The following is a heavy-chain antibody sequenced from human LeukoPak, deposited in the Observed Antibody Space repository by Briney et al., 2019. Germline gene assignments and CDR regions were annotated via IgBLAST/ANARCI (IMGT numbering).Heavy chain of an antibody. D-gene: IGHD4-23*01. CDR2: INPNSGGT. CDR3: ARDWYGGNQIDY. Sequence: ASVKVSCKASGYTFTVYYMHWVRPAPGQGLGRVGWINPNSGGTNYAQKFQGRLTMTRDTSISTAYMELSRLRSDDTAVYYCARDWYGGNQIDYWGQGTLVTVSS. V-gene: IGHV1-2*02. J-gene: IGHJ4*02. CDR1: GYTFTVYY.